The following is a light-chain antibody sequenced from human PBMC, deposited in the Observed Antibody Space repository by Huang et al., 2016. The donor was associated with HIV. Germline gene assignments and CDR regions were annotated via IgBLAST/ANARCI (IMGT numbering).Light chain of an antibody. V-gene: IGKV3-15*01. Sequence: EIVMTQFPATLSVSPGERATLSYRASQSINSNLAWYQQKPGQAPRLLIYGASTRATGIPARFSGSGSGTKFTLSISSLQSEDFAVYYCQQYNNWPPEYTFGQGTKLEIK. CDR2: GAS. CDR1: QSINSN. J-gene: IGKJ2*01. CDR3: QQYNNWPPEYT.